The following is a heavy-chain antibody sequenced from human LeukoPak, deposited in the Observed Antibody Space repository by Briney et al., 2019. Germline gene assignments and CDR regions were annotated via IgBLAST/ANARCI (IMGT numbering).Heavy chain of an antibody. J-gene: IGHJ4*02. CDR1: GYTFTGYY. V-gene: IGHV1-2*02. CDR3: ARFDPPYYYGSGTYDAY. D-gene: IGHD3-10*01. Sequence: GASVKVSCKASGYTFTGYYMHWVRQAPGQGLEWMGWIYPTTGGIQFAQKFHGRITMTRDTSITTAYMELRGLRSDDTAVYYCARFDPPYYYGSGTYDAYWGQGTLVSVSS. CDR2: IYPTTGGI.